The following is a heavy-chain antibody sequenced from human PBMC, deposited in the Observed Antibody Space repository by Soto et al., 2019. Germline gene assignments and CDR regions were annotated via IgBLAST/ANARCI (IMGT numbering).Heavy chain of an antibody. V-gene: IGHV3-30-3*02. CDR3: AKQFSGWSYYFDY. CDR2: ISYDGGTR. D-gene: IGHD6-19*01. J-gene: IGHJ4*02. Sequence: QVQLVESGGGVVQPGRSLRLSCEASGFTFSTNAMHWVRQAPGKGLEWVAVISYDGGTRYYADSMKGRFTISRDNSKNTLYLQMNDVRAVDTAVYYCAKQFSGWSYYFDYWGQGTLVTVSS. CDR1: GFTFSTNA.